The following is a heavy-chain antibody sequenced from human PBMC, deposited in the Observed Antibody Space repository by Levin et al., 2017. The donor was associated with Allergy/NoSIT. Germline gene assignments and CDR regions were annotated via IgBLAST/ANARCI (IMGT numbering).Heavy chain of an antibody. V-gene: IGHV4-61*01. CDR2: LYHGGST. CDR1: GGFVSSSTYY. D-gene: IGHD2-15*01. CDR3: ARGAGYCSGGSCYEDAFDI. J-gene: IGHJ3*02. Sequence: SETLSLTCTVSGGFVSSSTYYWTWIRQPPGKGLEWIGYLYHGGSTNYNPSLKSRVTISVDTSKNQFSLRMTSVTAADTAVYYCARGAGYCSGGSCYEDAFDIWGRGTMVTVSS.